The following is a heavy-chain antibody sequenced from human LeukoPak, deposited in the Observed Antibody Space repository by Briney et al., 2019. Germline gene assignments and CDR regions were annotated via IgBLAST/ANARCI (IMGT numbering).Heavy chain of an antibody. CDR2: INHSGST. CDR3: ARDAYYYGSGSYFFDY. D-gene: IGHD3-10*01. CDR1: GGSFSGYY. J-gene: IGHJ4*02. V-gene: IGHV4-34*01. Sequence: SETLSLTCAVYGGSFSGYYWSWIRQPPGKGLEWIGEINHSGSTNYNPSLKSRVTMSVDTSKNQFSLKLSSVTAADTAVYYCARDAYYYGSGSYFFDYWGQGTLVTVSS.